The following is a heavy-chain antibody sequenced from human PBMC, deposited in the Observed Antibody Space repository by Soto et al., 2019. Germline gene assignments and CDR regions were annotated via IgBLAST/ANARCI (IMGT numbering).Heavy chain of an antibody. Sequence: PGGSLRLSCAASGFTFSSYGMHWVRQAPGKGLEWVTFISYDGSNKYYADSVKGRFTISRDNSKNTLYLQMNSLRAEDTAAYYCAKAMGGYYYDSSGYSSYYGMDVWGQGTTVTVSS. D-gene: IGHD3-22*01. CDR3: AKAMGGYYYDSSGYSSYYGMDV. CDR2: ISYDGSNK. J-gene: IGHJ6*02. CDR1: GFTFSSYG. V-gene: IGHV3-30*18.